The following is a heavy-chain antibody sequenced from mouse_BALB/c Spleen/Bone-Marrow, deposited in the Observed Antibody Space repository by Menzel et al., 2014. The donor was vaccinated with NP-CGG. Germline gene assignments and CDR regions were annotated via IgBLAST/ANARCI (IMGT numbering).Heavy chain of an antibody. J-gene: IGHJ4*01. D-gene: IGHD2-14*01. V-gene: IGHV1-63*02. CDR3: AKEDRTEEYYYVMDY. Sequence: VQLQQSGAELVRPGTSVKISCKASGYTLTNYWLGWVRQRPGHGLEWIGDIYPGGIYTNYNEKFKGKATLTAGTSSSTAYMQLSSLTSEDSAVYFCAKEDRTEEYYYVMDYWGQGTSVTVSS. CDR1: GYTLTNYW. CDR2: IYPGGIYT.